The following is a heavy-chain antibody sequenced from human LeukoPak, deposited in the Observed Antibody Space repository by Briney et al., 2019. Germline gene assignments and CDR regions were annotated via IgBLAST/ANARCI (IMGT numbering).Heavy chain of an antibody. CDR3: ATIKRGSIFGYFDF. V-gene: IGHV4-59*11. D-gene: IGHD5-18*01. J-gene: IGHJ4*02. CDR1: GGSISSHY. Sequence: SETLSLTCTVSGGSISSHYRSWIRQPPGKGLEWIAHLFDSVNTKDNPSLQSRLTLSADTSKNQFSLRLSSVTAADTAVYYCATIKRGSIFGYFDFWGQGIKVTVSS. CDR2: LFDSVNT.